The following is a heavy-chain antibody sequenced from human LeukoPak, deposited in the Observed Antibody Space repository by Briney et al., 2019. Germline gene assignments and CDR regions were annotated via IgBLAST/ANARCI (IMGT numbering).Heavy chain of an antibody. V-gene: IGHV3-30*18. CDR1: GFTFSSYG. CDR3: AKDRVTWGSGYGDYGGFDY. J-gene: IGHJ4*02. Sequence: GGSLRLSCAASGFTFSSYGMQWVRQAPGKGLEWVAVISYDGSNKYYADSVKGRFTISRDNSKNTLYLQMNSLRAEDTAVYYCAKDRVTWGSGYGDYGGFDYWGQGTLVTVSS. D-gene: IGHD4-17*01. CDR2: ISYDGSNK.